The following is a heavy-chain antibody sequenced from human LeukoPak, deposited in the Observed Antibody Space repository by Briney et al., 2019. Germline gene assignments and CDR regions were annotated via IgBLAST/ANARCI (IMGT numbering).Heavy chain of an antibody. J-gene: IGHJ4*02. CDR3: ARVGPLQLWLPLGEDY. D-gene: IGHD5-18*01. CDR2: INPNSGGT. CDR1: GYTFTGYY. Sequence: ASVKVSCKASGYTFTGYYMHWVRQAPGQGLEWMGWINPNSGGTNYAQKFQGRVTMARDTSISTAYMELSRLRSDDTAVYYCARVGPLQLWLPLGEDYWGQGTLVTVSS. V-gene: IGHV1-2*02.